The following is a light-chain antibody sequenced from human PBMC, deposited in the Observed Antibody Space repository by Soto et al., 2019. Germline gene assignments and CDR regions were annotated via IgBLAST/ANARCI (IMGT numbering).Light chain of an antibody. CDR2: WAS. J-gene: IGKJ1*01. V-gene: IGKV4-1*01. CDR3: QHYYSIPWT. Sequence: DIVMTQSPDSLAVSLGERATINCKSSQSVLSSSNNKNCLAWYQQKPGQPPRLLIYWASTRESGVPDRFSGSGSGKDFTLTISSLQAEDVAVYYCQHYYSIPWTFGQGTKVEIK. CDR1: QSVLSSSNNKNC.